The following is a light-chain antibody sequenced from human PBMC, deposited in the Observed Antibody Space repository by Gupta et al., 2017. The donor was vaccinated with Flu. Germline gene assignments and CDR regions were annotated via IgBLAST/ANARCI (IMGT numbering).Light chain of an antibody. Sequence: QSALTQPAPLPGSPRPSIPISCTGTTSGVGGYNSVSWYQQRPGTAPKLMIYDVSNRHAGRANRFSGSKSGNTAALTISGLQAEDEADYYCSSYTSGSTLVVAFGGGTKLTVL. CDR2: DVS. CDR3: SSYTSGSTLVVA. V-gene: IGLV2-14*01. CDR1: TSGVGGYNS. J-gene: IGLJ2*01.